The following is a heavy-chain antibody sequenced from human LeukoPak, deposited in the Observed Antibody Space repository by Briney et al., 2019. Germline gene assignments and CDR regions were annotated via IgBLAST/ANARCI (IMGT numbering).Heavy chain of an antibody. CDR2: IYTDDST. Sequence: GGPLRLSCAASGFTVSNKYMSWVRQTPGMGLEWVSIIYTDDSTYYADSVKGRFTISRDNAKNSLYLQMNSLRVEDTAFYYCAKDNRRHYTSGPNPDSLHWGQGAPVTVSS. V-gene: IGHV3-53*01. J-gene: IGHJ4*02. D-gene: IGHD6-19*01. CDR3: AKDNRRHYTSGPNPDSLH. CDR1: GFTVSNKY.